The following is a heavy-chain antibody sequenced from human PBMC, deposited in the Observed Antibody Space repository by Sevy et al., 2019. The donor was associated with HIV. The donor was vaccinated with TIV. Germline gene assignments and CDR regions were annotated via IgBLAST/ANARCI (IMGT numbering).Heavy chain of an antibody. CDR3: ARPKSSGWYPSSFDY. Sequence: ASVKVSCKASGYTFTGYYMHWVRQARGQGLEWMGWINPNSGGTNYAQKFQGMVTMTRDTSISTAYMELSRLRSDDTAVYYCARPKSSGWYPSSFDYWGQGTLVTVSS. CDR1: GYTFTGYY. CDR2: INPNSGGT. V-gene: IGHV1-2*02. J-gene: IGHJ4*02. D-gene: IGHD6-19*01.